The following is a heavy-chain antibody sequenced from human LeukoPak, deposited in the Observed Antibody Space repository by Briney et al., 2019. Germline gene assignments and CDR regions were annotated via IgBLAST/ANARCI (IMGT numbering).Heavy chain of an antibody. Sequence: PGGSLRLSCAASGFTFSSYWMSWVRQAPGKGLEWVANIKQDGSEKYYVDSVKGRFTITRDNAKNSLYLQMNSLRAEDTAVYYCATNINYDREFDYWGQGTLVTVSS. CDR3: ATNINYDREFDY. CDR1: GFTFSSYW. CDR2: IKQDGSEK. D-gene: IGHD3-22*01. J-gene: IGHJ4*02. V-gene: IGHV3-7*02.